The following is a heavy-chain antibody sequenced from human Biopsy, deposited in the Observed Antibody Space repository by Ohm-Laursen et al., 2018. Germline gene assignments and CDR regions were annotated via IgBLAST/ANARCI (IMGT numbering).Heavy chain of an antibody. Sequence: SETLSLPWPVSGGSFTGHSWRWLRQPPGTGLEWLGPLSYPGSTSYHASLQSRVPLSVDTSRHHFSLRLSSLPAADTAVSYCARGSNDFGGLYFPRWGQGTLLTVSS. V-gene: IGHV4-59*11. CDR1: GGSFTGHS. D-gene: IGHD4-23*01. CDR3: ARGSNDFGGLYFPR. CDR2: LSYPGST. J-gene: IGHJ4*02.